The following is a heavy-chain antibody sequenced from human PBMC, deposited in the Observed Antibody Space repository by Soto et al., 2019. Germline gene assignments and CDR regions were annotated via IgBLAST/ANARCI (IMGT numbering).Heavy chain of an antibody. CDR1: GGSFSGYY. Sequence: PSETLSLTCAFYGGSFSGYYWSLIRQPPGKGLEWIGEINHSGSTNYNPSLKSRVTISVDTSKNQFSLKLSSVTAADTAVYYCARGSIRVRGVIHTRPFDYWGQGTLVTVSS. D-gene: IGHD3-10*01. CDR3: ARGSIRVRGVIHTRPFDY. V-gene: IGHV4-34*01. CDR2: INHSGST. J-gene: IGHJ4*02.